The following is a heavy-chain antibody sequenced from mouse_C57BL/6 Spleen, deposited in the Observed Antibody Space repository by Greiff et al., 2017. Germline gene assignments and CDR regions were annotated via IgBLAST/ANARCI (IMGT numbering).Heavy chain of an antibody. J-gene: IGHJ4*01. CDR1: GFTFSDYG. D-gene: IGHD1-1*01. CDR3: ARRDYGSSYAMDY. Sequence: EVKLVESGGGLVKPGGSLKLSCAASGFTFSDYGMHWVRQAPEKGLEWVAYISSGSSTIYYADTVKGRFTISRDNAKNTLFLQMTSLRSVETAMYYCARRDYGSSYAMDYWGQGTSLTVSS. CDR2: ISSGSSTI. V-gene: IGHV5-17*01.